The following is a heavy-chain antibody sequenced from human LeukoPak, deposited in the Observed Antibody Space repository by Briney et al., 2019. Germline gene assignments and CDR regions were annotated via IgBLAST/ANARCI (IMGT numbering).Heavy chain of an antibody. D-gene: IGHD1-1*01. CDR2: ISGNGGAT. J-gene: IGHJ3*02. V-gene: IGHV3-64*01. CDR1: GFTFSDFA. Sequence: GGSLRLSCVASGFTFSDFAMHWARQAPGKALEYVSAISGNGGATWYANSVKGRFTISRDNSKNTLYLQMGSLRTEDMAVYYCARDSISTTGPHDVYDIWGQGTMVTVSS. CDR3: ARDSISTTGPHDVYDI.